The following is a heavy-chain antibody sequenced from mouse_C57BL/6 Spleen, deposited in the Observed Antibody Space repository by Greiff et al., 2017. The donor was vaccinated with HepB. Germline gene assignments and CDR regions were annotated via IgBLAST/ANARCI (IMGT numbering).Heavy chain of an antibody. D-gene: IGHD4-1*01. Sequence: EVKLVESGGGLVKPGGSLKLSCAASGFTFSDYGMHWVRQAPEKGLEWVAYISSGSSTIYYADTVKGRFTISRDNAKNTLFLQMTSLRSEDTAMYCCARGLWDDASCIAYWGQGTLVTVSA. CDR2: ISSGSSTI. CDR1: GFTFSDYG. CDR3: ARGLWDDASCIAY. V-gene: IGHV5-17*01. J-gene: IGHJ3*01.